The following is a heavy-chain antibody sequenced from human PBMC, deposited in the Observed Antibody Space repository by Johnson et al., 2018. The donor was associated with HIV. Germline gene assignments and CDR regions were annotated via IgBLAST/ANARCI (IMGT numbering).Heavy chain of an antibody. CDR3: ANSGLRTYYYDTGVHDVFDI. CDR1: GFTFSSYG. D-gene: IGHD3-22*01. J-gene: IGHJ3*02. Sequence: QVQLVESGGGVVQPGGSLRLSCAASGFTFSSYGMHWVRQAPDKGLEWVAFIRYDESNKYYADSVKGRFTISRDNSKNTLYLQMSSLRDEDTAVYYCANSGLRTYYYDTGVHDVFDIWGQGTMVTVSS. CDR2: IRYDESNK. V-gene: IGHV3-30*02.